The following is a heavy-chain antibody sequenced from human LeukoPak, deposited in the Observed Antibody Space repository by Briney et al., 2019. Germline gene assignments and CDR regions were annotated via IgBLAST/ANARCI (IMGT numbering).Heavy chain of an antibody. J-gene: IGHJ6*03. V-gene: IGHV3-7*01. D-gene: IGHD2-2*02. Sequence: GGSLRLSCAASGFTFSSYWMSWVRQAPGKGLEWVANIKQDGSEKYYVDSVKGRFTISRDNAKNSLYLQMNSLRAEDTAVYYCATDIVVVPAAIPWEDYYYYMDVWGKGTTVAVSS. CDR1: GFTFSSYW. CDR3: ATDIVVVPAAIPWEDYYYYMDV. CDR2: IKQDGSEK.